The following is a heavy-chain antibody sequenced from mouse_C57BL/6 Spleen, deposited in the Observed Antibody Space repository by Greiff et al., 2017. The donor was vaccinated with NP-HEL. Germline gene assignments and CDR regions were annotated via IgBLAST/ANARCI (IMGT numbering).Heavy chain of an antibody. CDR1: GYTFTSYW. J-gene: IGHJ1*03. V-gene: IGHV1-61*01. CDR2: IYPSDSET. Sequence: QVQLQQPGAELVRPGSSVKLSCKASGYTFTSYWMDWVKQRPGQGLEWIGNIYPSDSETHYNQKFKDKATLTVDQSSSTAYMPLSSLTSEDSAVYDCARWGTVDLYWYFDVWGTGTTVTVSS. D-gene: IGHD1-1*01. CDR3: ARWGTVDLYWYFDV.